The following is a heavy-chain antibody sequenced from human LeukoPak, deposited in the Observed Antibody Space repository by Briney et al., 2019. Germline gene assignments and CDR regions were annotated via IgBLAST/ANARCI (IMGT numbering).Heavy chain of an antibody. D-gene: IGHD2-2*01. CDR3: ARDGTDIVVVPAAQKGVNWFDP. CDR1: GFSFNTYA. J-gene: IGHJ5*02. Sequence: GGSLRLSCAASGFSFNTYAMSWVRQAPGKGLEWVSAISGSGDRTFYADSVKGRFTISRDNSKNTLYLQMNSLRAEDTAVYYCARDGTDIVVVPAAQKGVNWFDPWGQGTLVTVSS. CDR2: ISGSGDRT. V-gene: IGHV3-23*01.